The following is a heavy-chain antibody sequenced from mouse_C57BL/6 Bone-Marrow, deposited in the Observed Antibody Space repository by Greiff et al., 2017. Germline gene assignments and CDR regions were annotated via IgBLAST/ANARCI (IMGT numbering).Heavy chain of an antibody. CDR3: ARPYYSNYWYFDV. CDR2: IYPGSGST. D-gene: IGHD2-5*01. V-gene: IGHV1-55*01. CDR1: GYTFTSYW. J-gene: IGHJ1*03. Sequence: VQLQQTGAELVKPGASVKMSCKASGYTFTSYWITWVKQRPGQGLEWIGDIYPGSGSTNYNEKFKSKATLTVDTSSSTAYMQLSSLTAEDSAVYYWARPYYSNYWYFDVWGTGTTVTDSS.